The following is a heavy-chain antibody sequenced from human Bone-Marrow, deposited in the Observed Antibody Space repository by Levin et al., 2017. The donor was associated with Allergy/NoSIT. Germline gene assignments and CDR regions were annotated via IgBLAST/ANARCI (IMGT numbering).Heavy chain of an antibody. CDR2: IYSSGNT. V-gene: IGHV4-39*01. Sequence: GSLRLSCTVSGGSISSGNYHWGWIRQPPGKGLDWIGNIYSSGNTYYNPSLKSRVTISADMSKQQFSLKLNSVIAADTAVYYCARHYGYSPFDSWGQGTLVTVSS. CDR3: ARHYGYSPFDS. CDR1: GGSISSGNYH. J-gene: IGHJ4*02. D-gene: IGHD3-22*01.